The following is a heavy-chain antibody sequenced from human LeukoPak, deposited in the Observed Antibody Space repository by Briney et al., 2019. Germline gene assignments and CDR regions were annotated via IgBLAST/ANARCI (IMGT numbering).Heavy chain of an antibody. Sequence: GGSLRLSCAASGFSVSGNYMHWVRQAPGKGLEWVSVIYSGGTAYYADSVKGRFTISRDSSKNTLYLQMNSLRVEDTAVYYCAKAPERGGHSSSPDYWGQGTLVTVSS. CDR3: AKAPERGGHSSSPDY. CDR1: GFSVSGNY. J-gene: IGHJ4*02. CDR2: IYSGGTA. D-gene: IGHD6-6*01. V-gene: IGHV3-53*01.